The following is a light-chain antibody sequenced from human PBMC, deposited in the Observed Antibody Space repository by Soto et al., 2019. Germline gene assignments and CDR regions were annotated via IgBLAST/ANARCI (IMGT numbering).Light chain of an antibody. J-gene: IGKJ4*01. Sequence: DIQMTQSPASLAASVGDRVTITCRASQSIVTYLNWWQQKPGKAPKLLVYGASHLSSGVPSRFSGSGSGIHFTLTVTTLQPEDVATYYCQQSFTLPPTFGGGTKVDTK. CDR3: QQSFTLPPT. CDR1: QSIVTY. V-gene: IGKV1-39*01. CDR2: GAS.